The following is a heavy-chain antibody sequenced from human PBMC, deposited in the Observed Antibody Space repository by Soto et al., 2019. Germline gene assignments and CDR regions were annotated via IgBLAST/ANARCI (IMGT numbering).Heavy chain of an antibody. CDR1: GFIFSSYG. J-gene: IGHJ4*02. Sequence: EVHLVESGGGLVQPGGSLRLSCAASGFIFSSYGMNWVRQAAEKGLEWVSFISSSSSTIYYADSVKGRFTISRDNAKNSLYLQMNSLRDEDTAVYYCASDVGYYYDSRGCYRFDYWGQGTLVTVSS. V-gene: IGHV3-48*02. CDR2: ISSSSSTI. CDR3: ASDVGYYYDSRGCYRFDY. D-gene: IGHD3-22*01.